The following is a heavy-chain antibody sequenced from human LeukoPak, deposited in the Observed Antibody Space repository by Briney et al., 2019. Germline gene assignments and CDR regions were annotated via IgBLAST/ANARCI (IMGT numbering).Heavy chain of an antibody. J-gene: IGHJ4*02. CDR3: ARDVGR. V-gene: IGHV3-30-3*01. CDR1: GFTFSSYA. Sequence: TGGSLRLSCAASGFTFSSYAMHWVRQAPGKGLEWVAVISYDGSNKYYADSVKGRFTISRDNSKNTLYLQMNSLRAEDTAVYYCARDVGRWGQGTLVTVSS. CDR2: ISYDGSNK.